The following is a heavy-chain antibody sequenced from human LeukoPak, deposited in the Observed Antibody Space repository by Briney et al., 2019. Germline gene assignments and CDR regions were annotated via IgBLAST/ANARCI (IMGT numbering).Heavy chain of an antibody. CDR2: MSPNSGDT. CDR3: ASNPPNTGDFYY. V-gene: IGHV1-8*01. Sequence: VASVKVSCKASGYTFTSYDFNWLRQAPGQGLEWMGWMSPNSGDTGYAQKFQGRVSMTRDIFKSTAYMELSSLRSEDTAIYYCASNPPNTGDFYYWGLGTLVTVSS. D-gene: IGHD1-1*01. CDR1: GYTFTSYD. J-gene: IGHJ4*02.